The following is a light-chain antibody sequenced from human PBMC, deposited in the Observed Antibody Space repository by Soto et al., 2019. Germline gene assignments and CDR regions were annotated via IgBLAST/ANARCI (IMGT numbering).Light chain of an antibody. CDR2: GAS. Sequence: EIVLTQSPGTLSLSPGERATLSCRASQTVGNNLAWYQQKPGQAPRLLIYGASRRATGIPDRFSGSGSGTDFTLTISRLEPEDFAVYYCQQYGSPPRTFGQGTK. V-gene: IGKV3-20*01. CDR3: QQYGSPPRT. CDR1: QTVGNN. J-gene: IGKJ1*01.